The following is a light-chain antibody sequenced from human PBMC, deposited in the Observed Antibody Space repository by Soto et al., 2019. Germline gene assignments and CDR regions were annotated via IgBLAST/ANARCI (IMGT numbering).Light chain of an antibody. J-gene: IGLJ1*01. CDR1: SSDVGGYNY. CDR3: SSYTSSSPHV. CDR2: DVS. V-gene: IGLV2-14*01. Sequence: QSALTQPASVSGSPGQSITISCTGTSSDVGGYNYVSWYQQHPGKAPKLMIYDVSNRPSGVSNRFSGSKSGNTASLTISGLPAEDAADYYCSSYTSSSPHVFGTGTKLTVL.